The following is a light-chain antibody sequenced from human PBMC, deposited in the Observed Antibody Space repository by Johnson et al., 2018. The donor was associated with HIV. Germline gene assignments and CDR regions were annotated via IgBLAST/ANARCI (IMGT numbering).Light chain of an antibody. CDR2: ENN. CDR3: GTWASSLGAHYV. J-gene: IGLJ1*01. Sequence: HSVLTQPPSVSAAPGQKVTISCSGSSSNIGKNYVSWYQQLPGKAPKLLIYENNKRPSGVPDRFSGSKSGTSATLDITGLQSGDEADYYCGTWASSLGAHYVFGSGTEVTVL. V-gene: IGLV1-51*01. CDR1: SSNIGKNY.